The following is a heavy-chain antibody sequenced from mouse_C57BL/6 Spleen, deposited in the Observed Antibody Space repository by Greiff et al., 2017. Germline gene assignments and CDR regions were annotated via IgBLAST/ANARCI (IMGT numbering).Heavy chain of an antibody. Sequence: VQLQQSGAELVRPGSSVKLSCKASGYTFTSYWMHWVKQRPIQGLEWIGNIYPSDSDTHYNQKFKDKATLTVDKSSSTAYMQLSSLTSEDSAVYYCAIITTARDYFDYWGQGTTLTVSS. CDR3: AIITTARDYFDY. CDR2: IYPSDSDT. V-gene: IGHV1-52*01. CDR1: GYTFTSYW. J-gene: IGHJ2*01. D-gene: IGHD1-2*01.